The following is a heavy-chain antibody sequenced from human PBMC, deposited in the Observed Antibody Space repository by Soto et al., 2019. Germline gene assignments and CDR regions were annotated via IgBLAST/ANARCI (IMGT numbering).Heavy chain of an antibody. CDR1: GGSVSSGSYY. CDR3: ARGPYCSGGSCYSGYFDY. V-gene: IGHV4-61*01. Sequence: QVQLQESGPGLVKPSETLSLTCTVSGGSVSSGSYYWSWIRQLPGKGLERIGYIYYSGSTNYNPSLKSRVTISVDTSKNQFSLKRSSVTAADTAVYYWARGPYCSGGSCYSGYFDYWGQGTLVTVSS. D-gene: IGHD2-15*01. CDR2: IYYSGST. J-gene: IGHJ4*02.